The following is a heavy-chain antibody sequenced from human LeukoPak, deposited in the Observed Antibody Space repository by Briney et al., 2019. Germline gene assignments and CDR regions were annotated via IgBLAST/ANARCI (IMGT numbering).Heavy chain of an antibody. CDR3: ARDENAIAVAGPGWY. J-gene: IGHJ4*02. CDR1: GFTFSSYA. V-gene: IGHV3-30-3*01. CDR2: ISYDGSNK. D-gene: IGHD6-19*01. Sequence: GGSLRLSCAASGFTFSSYAMHWVRQAPGKGLEWVAVISYDGSNKYYADSVKGRFTISRDNSKNTLYLQMNSLRAEDTAVYYCARDENAIAVAGPGWYWGQGTLVTVSS.